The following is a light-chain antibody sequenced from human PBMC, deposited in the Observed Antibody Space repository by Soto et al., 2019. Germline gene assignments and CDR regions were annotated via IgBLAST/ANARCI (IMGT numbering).Light chain of an antibody. J-gene: IGKJ1*01. CDR1: QSISGS. V-gene: IGKV1-5*03. CDR3: QPYNGFWP. CDR2: EAS. Sequence: DIQMTQSPSTLPASVGDRVTITCRASQSISGSLAWYQQIPGKAPKLLIYEASNLKSGVPSRFSGSGSGTEYTLTISSLQPDDSASYYCQPYNGFWPFGQGTRVEIK.